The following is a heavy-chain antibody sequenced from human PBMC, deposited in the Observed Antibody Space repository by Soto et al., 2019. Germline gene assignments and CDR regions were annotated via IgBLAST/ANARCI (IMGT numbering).Heavy chain of an antibody. CDR2: IIPIFGRA. J-gene: IGHJ3*02. D-gene: IGHD5-18*01. CDR1: GGTFSSYA. CDR3: ASLDTDDAFDI. V-gene: IGHV1-69*12. Sequence: QVQLVQSGAEVKKPGSSVKVSCKASGGTFSSYAISWVRQAPGQGLEWMGGIIPIFGRANYAQKFKSRVTITADEPTSTAYMKVSSVRCEDTAVYYCASLDTDDAFDIWGQWTMVTVS.